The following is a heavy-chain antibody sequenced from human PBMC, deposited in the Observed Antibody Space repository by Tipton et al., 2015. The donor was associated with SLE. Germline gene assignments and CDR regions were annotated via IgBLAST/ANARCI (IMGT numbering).Heavy chain of an antibody. CDR1: GGSFSGYY. Sequence: GLVKPSETLSLTCAAYGGSFSGYYWSWIRQPPGKGLEWIGEINHSGSTNYNPSLKSRVTISVDTSKNQFSLKLSSVTAADTAVYYCARHPIVVRFDPWGQGTLVTVSS. CDR3: ARHPIVVRFDP. D-gene: IGHD2-2*01. J-gene: IGHJ5*02. CDR2: INHSGST. V-gene: IGHV4-34*01.